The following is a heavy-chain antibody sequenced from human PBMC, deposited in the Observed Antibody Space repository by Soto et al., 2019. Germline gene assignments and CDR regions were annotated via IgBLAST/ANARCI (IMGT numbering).Heavy chain of an antibody. J-gene: IGHJ3*02. CDR1: GGSVSSGSYY. CDR3: ARDGPEGFYDSSGYPAFDI. V-gene: IGHV4-61*01. Sequence: SETLSLTCTVSGGSVSSGSYYWSWIRQPPGKGLEWIGYIYYSGSTNYNPSLKSRVTISVDTSKNQFSLKLSSVTAADTAVYYCARDGPEGFYDSSGYPAFDIWGQGTMVTVSS. CDR2: IYYSGST. D-gene: IGHD3-22*01.